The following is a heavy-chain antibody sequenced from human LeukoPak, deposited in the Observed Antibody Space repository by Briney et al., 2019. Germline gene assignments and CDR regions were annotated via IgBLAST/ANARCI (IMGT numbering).Heavy chain of an antibody. CDR1: GGTFSSYA. CDR2: IIPIFGTA. Sequence: SVKVSCKASGGTFSSYAISWVRQAPGQGLEWMGGIIPIFGTANYAQKFQGRVTITADESTSTAYMELSSLRSEDTAVYYCARDGGSSGYYLYYFDYWGQGTLVTVSS. D-gene: IGHD3-22*01. J-gene: IGHJ4*02. CDR3: ARDGGSSGYYLYYFDY. V-gene: IGHV1-69*13.